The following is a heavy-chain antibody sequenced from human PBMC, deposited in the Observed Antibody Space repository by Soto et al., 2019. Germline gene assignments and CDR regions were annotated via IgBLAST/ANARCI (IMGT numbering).Heavy chain of an antibody. J-gene: IGHJ4*02. CDR1: GFTFGSYE. V-gene: IGHV3-48*03. D-gene: IGHD3-10*02. CDR2: ISYSGSTK. CDR3: ARDYVGHYVRAFDY. Sequence: PGGSLRLSCAASGFTFGSYEMNWVRQAPGKGLEWGSYISYSGSTKDYADSVKGRFTISRDNAKNSLYLQMSSLRAEDTAVYYCARDYVGHYVRAFDYWGQGILVTVSS.